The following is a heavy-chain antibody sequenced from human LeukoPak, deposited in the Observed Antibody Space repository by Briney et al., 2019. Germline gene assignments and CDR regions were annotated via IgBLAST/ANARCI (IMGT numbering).Heavy chain of an antibody. Sequence: GASVKVSCKASGYTFTSCDINWVRQATGQGLEWMGWMNPNSGNTGYGQSFQGRITVTRDISIGTAYMELSNLTSEDTAIYYCTRGSSGRRDNWGQGTPVTVSA. D-gene: IGHD6-19*01. J-gene: IGHJ4*02. CDR1: GYTFTSCD. CDR3: TRGSSGRRDN. V-gene: IGHV1-8*01. CDR2: MNPNSGNT.